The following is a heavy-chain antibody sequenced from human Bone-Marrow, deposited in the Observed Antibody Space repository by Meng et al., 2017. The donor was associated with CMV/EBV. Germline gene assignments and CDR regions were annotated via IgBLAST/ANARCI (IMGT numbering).Heavy chain of an antibody. Sequence: SVKVSCKASGGTFSSYAISWVRQAPGQGLEWMGGIIPIFGTANYAQKFQGRVTITTDESTSTAYMELSSLRSDDTAVYYCAREHIMITFGGASFYDYWGQGTLVTVSS. V-gene: IGHV1-69*05. J-gene: IGHJ4*02. CDR2: IIPIFGTA. CDR3: AREHIMITFGGASFYDY. CDR1: GGTFSSYA. D-gene: IGHD3-16*01.